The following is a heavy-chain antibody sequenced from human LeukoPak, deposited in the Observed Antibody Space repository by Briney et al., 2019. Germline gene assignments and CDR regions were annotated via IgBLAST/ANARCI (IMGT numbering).Heavy chain of an antibody. J-gene: IGHJ4*02. CDR3: ARHFPGVAVAGYYFDY. V-gene: IGHV4-39*01. CDR2: IYYSGST. Sequence: SETLSRTCTVSGGSISSSSYYWGWIRQPPGKGLEWIVSIYYSGSTYYNPSLKSRVTISVDTSKNQFSLKLSSVTAADTAVYYCARHFPGVAVAGYYFDYWGQGTLVTVSS. CDR1: GGSISSSSYY. D-gene: IGHD6-19*01.